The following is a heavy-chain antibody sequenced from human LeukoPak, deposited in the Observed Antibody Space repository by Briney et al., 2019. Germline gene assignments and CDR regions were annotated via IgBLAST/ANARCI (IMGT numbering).Heavy chain of an antibody. CDR3: ARRVWASSKVDY. D-gene: IGHD3-16*01. CDR2: IYYSGST. Sequence: PSETLSLTCTVSGGSISSSDYYWVWIRQPPGKGLEWIGCIYYSGSTYYSPSLKSRVSISIDTSKNQFSLKLTSLTAADTAVYYCARRVWASSKVDYWGQGTLVTVSS. J-gene: IGHJ4*02. CDR1: GGSISSSDYY. V-gene: IGHV4-39*01.